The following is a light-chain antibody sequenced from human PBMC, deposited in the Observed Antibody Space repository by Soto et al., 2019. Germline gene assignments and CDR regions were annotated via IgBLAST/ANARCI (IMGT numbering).Light chain of an antibody. CDR2: EVS. Sequence: QSVLTQPASVSGSPGQSITISCTRTSSDVGSYNLVSWYQQHPGKAPKLMIYEVSKRPSGVSNRFSGSKSGNTASLTISGLQAEDEADYYCCSYAGSSTPLIFGTGTKVTVL. CDR3: CSYAGSSTPLI. V-gene: IGLV2-23*02. CDR1: SSDVGSYNL. J-gene: IGLJ1*01.